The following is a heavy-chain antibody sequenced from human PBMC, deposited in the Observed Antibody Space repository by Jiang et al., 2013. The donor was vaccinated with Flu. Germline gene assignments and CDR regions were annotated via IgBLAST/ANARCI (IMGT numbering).Heavy chain of an antibody. J-gene: IGHJ4*02. CDR2: IYYSGST. V-gene: IGHV4-39*01. CDR3: ASLPRLLWFGESPGY. CDR1: GGSISSSSYY. D-gene: IGHD3-10*01. Sequence: LSLTCTVSGGSISSSSYYWGWIRQPPGKGLEWIGSIYYSGSTYYNPSLKSRVTISVDTSKNQFSLKLSSVTAADTAVYYCASLPRLLWFGESPGYWGQGTLVTVSS.